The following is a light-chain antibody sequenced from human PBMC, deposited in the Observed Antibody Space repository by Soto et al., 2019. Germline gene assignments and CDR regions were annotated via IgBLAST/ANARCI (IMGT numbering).Light chain of an antibody. CDR1: SSNIGAGYD. CDR2: GNN. CDR3: QSYDSGLV. J-gene: IGLJ2*01. Sequence: QAVVTQPPSVSGAPGQRVTISCTGSSSNIGAGYDVHWYQQLPGTAPKLLIYGNNNRPSGVPDRFSGSKSGTSASLAITGLQAEDEGDYYCQSYDSGLVFGGGTQLTVL. V-gene: IGLV1-40*01.